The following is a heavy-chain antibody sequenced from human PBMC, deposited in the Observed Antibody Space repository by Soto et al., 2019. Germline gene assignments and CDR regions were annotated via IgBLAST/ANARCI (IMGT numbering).Heavy chain of an antibody. CDR2: INPRSGGT. CDR1: GYSVTGHE. J-gene: IGHJ5*02. V-gene: IGHV1-2*02. CDR3: ARDWGEAVEDQLGP. Sequence: AAVEVGCKASGYSVTGHELHGLLQTPGQGLEYMGWINPRSGGTSYAQRFQGRVTMSRDTSISTAYMELRRLRYDDTAVYYCARDWGEAVEDQLGPCGHANPVTVFS. D-gene: IGHD2-2*01.